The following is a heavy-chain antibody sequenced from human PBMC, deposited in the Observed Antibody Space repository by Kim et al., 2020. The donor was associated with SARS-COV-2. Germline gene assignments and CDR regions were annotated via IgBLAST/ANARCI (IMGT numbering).Heavy chain of an antibody. CDR2: IIPIFGTA. D-gene: IGHD5-12*01. CDR1: GGTFSSYA. V-gene: IGHV1-69*13. CDR3: ARDRDSGYDSRSRFSYYYYYGMDV. J-gene: IGHJ6*02. Sequence: SVKVSCKASGGTFSSYAISWVRQAPGQGLEWMGGIIPIFGTANYAQKFQGRVTITADESTSTAYMELSSLRSEDTAVYYCARDRDSGYDSRSRFSYYYYYGMDVWGQGTTVTVSS.